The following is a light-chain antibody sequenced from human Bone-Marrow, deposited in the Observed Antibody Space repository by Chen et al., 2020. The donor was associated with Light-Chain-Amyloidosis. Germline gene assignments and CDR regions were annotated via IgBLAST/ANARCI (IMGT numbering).Light chain of an antibody. J-gene: IGLJ1*01. CDR1: RSAAGSYHL. V-gene: IGLV2-23*01. Sequence: QSALTQPASVSGSPGQPLTISCTGPRSAAGSYHLVAWYQQHPGKAPKLLIQEGTKRPSGVSSRFSGSKSGNTASLTISGLQAEDEADYYCCSYAGSSTPYVFGTGTKVTVL. CDR3: CSYAGSSTPYV. CDR2: EGT.